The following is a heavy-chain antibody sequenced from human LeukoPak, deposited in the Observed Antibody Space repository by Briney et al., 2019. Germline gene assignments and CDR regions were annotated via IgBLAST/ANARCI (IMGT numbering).Heavy chain of an antibody. CDR3: ARLLWFGELLRYFDY. Sequence: SGTLSLTCTVSGGSISSGDYYWSWIRQPPGKGLEWIGYIYYSGSTYYNPSLKSRVTISVDTSKNQFSLKLSSVTAADTAVYYCARLLWFGELLRYFDYWGQGTLVTVSS. J-gene: IGHJ4*02. CDR1: GGSISSGDYY. V-gene: IGHV4-30-4*01. D-gene: IGHD3-10*01. CDR2: IYYSGST.